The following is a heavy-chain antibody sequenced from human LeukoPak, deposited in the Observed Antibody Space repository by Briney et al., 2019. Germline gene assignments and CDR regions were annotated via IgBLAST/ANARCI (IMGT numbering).Heavy chain of an antibody. CDR2: IKQDGSEK. CDR3: EGGGYY. Sequence: GGSLRLSCAASGFTFSNYWMSWVRQAPGKGLEWVANIKQDGSEKYYVDSVKGRFTISRDNAKNSLYLQMASLRAEDTAVYFCEGGGYYWGQGTLVTVSS. D-gene: IGHD3-22*01. J-gene: IGHJ4*02. CDR1: GFTFSNYW. V-gene: IGHV3-7*01.